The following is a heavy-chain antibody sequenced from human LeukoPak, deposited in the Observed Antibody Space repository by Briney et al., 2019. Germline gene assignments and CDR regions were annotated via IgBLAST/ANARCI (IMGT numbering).Heavy chain of an antibody. CDR3: TTGPSYGYEW. CDR1: GMTFSDHW. J-gene: IGHJ1*01. V-gene: IGHV3-74*01. CDR2: IKTDGRTT. Sequence: GGSLRLSCAVFGMTFSDHWMHWVRRVPGKGLVGVSLIKTDGRTTIYADSVKGRCTLSRDNRKSTLYLQMNSLRAEDTAIYYCTTGPSYGYEWWGQGTVDTVSS. D-gene: IGHD3-16*01.